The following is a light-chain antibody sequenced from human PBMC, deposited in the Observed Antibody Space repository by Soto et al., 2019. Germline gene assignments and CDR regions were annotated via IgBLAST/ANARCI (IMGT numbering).Light chain of an antibody. Sequence: EIVLTQSPATLSLSPGERATLSCRASQSVSSYLAWYQQKPGQAPRLLIYGASSRATGIPDRFSGSGSGTDFTLIISRLEPEDFAVYYCHQYGSSPSTFGGGTKVEIK. CDR3: HQYGSSPST. J-gene: IGKJ4*01. V-gene: IGKV3-20*01. CDR2: GAS. CDR1: QSVSSY.